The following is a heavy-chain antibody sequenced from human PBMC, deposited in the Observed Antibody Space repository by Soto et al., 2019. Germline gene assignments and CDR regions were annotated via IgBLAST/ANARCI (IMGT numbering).Heavy chain of an antibody. CDR1: GGSFSGYY. CDR3: ARGRGGSYGLGFDY. CDR2: INPSGST. J-gene: IGHJ4*02. D-gene: IGHD2-15*01. Sequence: QVQLQQWGAGLLKPSETLSLTCAVYGGSFSGYYWSWIRQPPGKGLEWMGEINPSGSTNYNPSLKSRGTISVDPSKNHFSLKLSSATAADTAVYYCARGRGGSYGLGFDYWGQGTLVTVSS. V-gene: IGHV4-34*01.